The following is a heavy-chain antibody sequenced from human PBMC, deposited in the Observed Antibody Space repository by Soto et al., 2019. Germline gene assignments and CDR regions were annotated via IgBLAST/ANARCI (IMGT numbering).Heavy chain of an antibody. CDR1: GFTFSNAW. D-gene: IGHD5-18*01. CDR2: IKSKTDGGTT. Sequence: GGSLRLSCAASGFTFSNAWMNWVRQAPGKGLEWVGRIKSKTDGGTTDYAAPVKGRFTISRDDSKNTLYLQMNSLKTEDTAVYYCTTAEHVDTAMFTEYYYYGMDVWGQGTTVTVSS. J-gene: IGHJ6*02. CDR3: TTAEHVDTAMFTEYYYYGMDV. V-gene: IGHV3-15*07.